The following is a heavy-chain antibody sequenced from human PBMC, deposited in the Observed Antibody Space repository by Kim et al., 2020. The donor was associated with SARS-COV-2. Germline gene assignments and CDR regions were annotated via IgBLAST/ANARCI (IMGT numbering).Heavy chain of an antibody. CDR2: ISASGGST. D-gene: IGHD3-9*01. J-gene: IGHJ3*02. V-gene: IGHV3-23*01. Sequence: GGSLRRSCAASAFTFSSYAMSWVRQAPGKGLEWVSTISASGGSTYYADSVKGRFTISRDNSKNTLYLQMNSLRAEDTAVYYCAKDVTYYDILTGYPDAFDIWGQGTMVTVSS. CDR3: AKDVTYYDILTGYPDAFDI. CDR1: AFTFSSYA.